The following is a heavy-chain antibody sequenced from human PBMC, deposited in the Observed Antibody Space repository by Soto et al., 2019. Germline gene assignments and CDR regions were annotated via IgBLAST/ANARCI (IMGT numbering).Heavy chain of an antibody. CDR3: AREQWLGVDY. D-gene: IGHD6-19*01. J-gene: IGHJ4*02. V-gene: IGHV1-3*05. CDR1: GYTFTKYA. Sequence: QVQLVQSGAEEKKPGASVKVSCKASGYTFTKYAMHWVRHAPGQSLEWMGWLNAGNGNTKYSQKFPGRVTITMDTSASTAYMEVRSLRSEDTAVYYRAREQWLGVDYGGQGTLVTVSS. CDR2: LNAGNGNT.